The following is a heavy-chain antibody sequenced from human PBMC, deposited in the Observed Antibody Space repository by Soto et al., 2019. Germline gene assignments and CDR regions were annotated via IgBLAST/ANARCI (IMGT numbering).Heavy chain of an antibody. J-gene: IGHJ3*02. V-gene: IGHV1-18*01. CDR3: ARAPLYSTSLKTAFDI. CDR1: GYTFSSYG. CDR2: ISTYNGNP. Sequence: QVQLVQSGPEVTKPGASVKVSCKASGYTFSSYGISWVRQAPGQGLEWMGWISTYNGNPNYAQKFQGRVTMTTDTSTSTAYMELRSLRSDDTAVFYCARAPLYSTSLKTAFDIWGQGTVVTVSS. D-gene: IGHD6-6*01.